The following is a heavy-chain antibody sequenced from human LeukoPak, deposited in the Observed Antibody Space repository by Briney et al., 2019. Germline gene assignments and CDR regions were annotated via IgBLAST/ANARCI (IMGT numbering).Heavy chain of an antibody. V-gene: IGHV3-30*03. CDR3: ATRGTV. CDR1: GYTFSSYG. D-gene: IGHD2-15*01. Sequence: GGSLRLSCAASGYTFSSYGMHWVRQAPGKGLEWVAVISYDGSNKYYADSVKGRFTISRDNSKNTLYLQMNSLRAEDTAVYYCATRGTVWGQGTLVTVSS. J-gene: IGHJ4*02. CDR2: ISYDGSNK.